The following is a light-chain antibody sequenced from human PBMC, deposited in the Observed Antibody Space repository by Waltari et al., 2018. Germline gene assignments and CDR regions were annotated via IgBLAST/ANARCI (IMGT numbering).Light chain of an antibody. CDR3: QVLDTSSDVVV. V-gene: IGLV3-21*02. J-gene: IGLJ2*01. CDR1: NSGSKS. Sequence: SYVLTQPPSVSVAPGQTARITCGGTNSGSKSVHWYQQKSGQAPVLVVYDDSDRPSGIPERFSGSNSGNTATLTISRVEAGDEADYYCQVLDTSSDVVVFGGGTKLTVL. CDR2: DDS.